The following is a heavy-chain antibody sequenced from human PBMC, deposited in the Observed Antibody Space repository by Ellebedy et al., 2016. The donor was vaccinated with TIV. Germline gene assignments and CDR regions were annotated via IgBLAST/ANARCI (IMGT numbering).Heavy chain of an antibody. CDR2: IDTGGDT. J-gene: IGHJ3*02. CDR3: ARRITGTYGDDALDI. V-gene: IGHV3-53*01. D-gene: IGHD1-7*01. CDR1: GFTFSDYY. Sequence: GGSLRLSCAASGFTFSDYYMSWVRQAPGKGLEWVSLIDTGGDTYYADSVKGRFTISRDSSKNTVFLQMNSLRADDTAVYYCARRITGTYGDDALDIWGQGTMVTVS.